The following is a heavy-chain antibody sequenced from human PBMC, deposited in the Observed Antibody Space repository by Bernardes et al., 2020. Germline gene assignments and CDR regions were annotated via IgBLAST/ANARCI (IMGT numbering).Heavy chain of an antibody. V-gene: IGHV1-18*01. CDR2: ISAYNGNT. J-gene: IGHJ4*02. CDR3: ARDLLRDEYCSSTSCQNFDY. Sequence: ASVKVSFKASGYTFTSYGISWVRQAPGQGLEWMGWISAYNGNTNYAQKLQGRVTMTTDTSTSTAYMELRRLRSDDTAVYYCARDLLRDEYCSSTSCQNFDYWGQGTLVTVSS. D-gene: IGHD2-2*01. CDR1: GYTFTSYG.